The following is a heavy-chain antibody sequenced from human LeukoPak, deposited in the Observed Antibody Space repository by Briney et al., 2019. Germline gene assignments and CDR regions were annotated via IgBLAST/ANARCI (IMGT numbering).Heavy chain of an antibody. CDR3: VSSGYCSGGSCYEVQWFDP. Sequence: ASVKVSCKTSGNTFIGYYMHWVRQAPGQGLEWMGRINPNSGGTNYAQKFQGRVTMNRDTSISTAYMGMSGLGSDDTAVYYCVSSGYCSGGSCYEVQWFDPWGQGTLVTVSS. J-gene: IGHJ5*02. D-gene: IGHD2-15*01. CDR1: GNTFIGYY. CDR2: INPNSGGT. V-gene: IGHV1-2*06.